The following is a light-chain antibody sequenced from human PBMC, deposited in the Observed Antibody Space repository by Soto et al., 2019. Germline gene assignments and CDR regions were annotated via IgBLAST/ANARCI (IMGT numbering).Light chain of an antibody. J-gene: IGKJ3*01. CDR3: MQTQQTPT. CDR1: QSLLNTDGYNY. V-gene: IGKV2-28*01. Sequence: EIVLTQSPLSLPVTPGEPASISCRSSQSLLNTDGYNYLDWYLQRPGQSPQLLIFLASNRASGVPERFSGSGSGTDFTLKITRVEDEAVGVYYCMQTQQTPTFGPGTKVDIK. CDR2: LAS.